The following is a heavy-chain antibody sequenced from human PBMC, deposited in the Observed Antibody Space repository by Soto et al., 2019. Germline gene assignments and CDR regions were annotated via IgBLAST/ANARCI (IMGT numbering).Heavy chain of an antibody. J-gene: IGHJ6*02. CDR1: GGSISSGGYS. CDR3: ARGGAGGYKISEDV. V-gene: IGHV4-30-2*06. Sequence: SETLSLTCAVSGGSISSGGYSYNWIRQSPGKGLEWIGNIYHSGLSHYNPSLMRRVSISVDTSKNQFSLKLSSVTAADTAVYYCARGGAGGYKISEDVWGQGTTVTVSS. D-gene: IGHD5-12*01. CDR2: IYHSGLS.